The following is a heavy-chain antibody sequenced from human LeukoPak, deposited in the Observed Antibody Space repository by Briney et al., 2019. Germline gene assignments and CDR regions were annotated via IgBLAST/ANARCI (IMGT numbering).Heavy chain of an antibody. CDR2: ISTYSGNT. Sequence: ASVKVSCKASGYTFTSYGLCWVRQAPGQGLEWMGWISTYSGNTKYAQKLQGRVTMTTDASTSTAYMELRSLRSDDTAVYYCARDTNQLTYSDYWGQGTLVTVSS. J-gene: IGHJ4*02. V-gene: IGHV1-18*01. CDR1: GYTFTSYG. D-gene: IGHD1-14*01. CDR3: ARDTNQLTYSDY.